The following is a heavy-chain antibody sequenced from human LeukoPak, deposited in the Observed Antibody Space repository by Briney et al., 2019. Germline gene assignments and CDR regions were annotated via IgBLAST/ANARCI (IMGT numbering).Heavy chain of an antibody. CDR1: GGSISSYY. D-gene: IGHD6-19*01. CDR3: ARAIAVAEFDY. Sequence: PSETLSLTCTVSGGSISSYYWSWIRQPPGKGLEWIGYIYYSGSTNYNPSLKSRVTISVDTSKNQFSLKLNSVTAADTAVYYCARAIAVAEFDYWGQGTLVTVSS. J-gene: IGHJ4*02. V-gene: IGHV4-59*01. CDR2: IYYSGST.